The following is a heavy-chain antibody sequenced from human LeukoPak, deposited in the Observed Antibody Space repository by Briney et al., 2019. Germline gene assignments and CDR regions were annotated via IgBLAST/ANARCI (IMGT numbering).Heavy chain of an antibody. V-gene: IGHV1-3*01. J-gene: IGHJ4*02. CDR1: GYTFTSYA. CDR3: ARHPDRAAAGTGFDY. Sequence: ASVKVSCKASGYTFTSYAMHWVRHAPGQRLEWMGWINAGNGNTKYSQKFQGRVTITSDTSASTAYMELSSLRSEDTAVYYCARHPDRAAAGTGFDYWGQGTLVTVSS. D-gene: IGHD6-13*01. CDR2: INAGNGNT.